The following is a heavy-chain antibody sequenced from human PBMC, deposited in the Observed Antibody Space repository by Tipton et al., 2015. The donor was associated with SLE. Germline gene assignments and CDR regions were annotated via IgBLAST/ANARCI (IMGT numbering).Heavy chain of an antibody. CDR2: IYYRGST. CDR1: GGSISSSSYY. CDR3: ARQFAVCSFNWLGP. D-gene: IGHD3-10*02. V-gene: IGHV4-39*01. J-gene: IGHJ5*02. Sequence: LRLSCTVSGGSISSSSYYWGWIRQPPGKGLEWIGSIYYRGSTYYNPSLKSRVTISVDTSKNQFSLKLSSVTAADTAVYYCARQFAVCSFNWLGPLGQRTLVTVSS.